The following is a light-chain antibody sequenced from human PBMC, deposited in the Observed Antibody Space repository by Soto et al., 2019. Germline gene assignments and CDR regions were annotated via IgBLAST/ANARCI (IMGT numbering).Light chain of an antibody. V-gene: IGKV3-15*01. CDR3: HQYNNWPRT. CDR1: LSVSSN. Sequence: EMVMTQSPVTLSVSPGERATLSCRASLSVSSNLAWYQQKPGQAPRLLIYGASSRATGVPARFSGSGSGTEFTLTIRSLQSEDFAVYYCHQYNNWPRTFGQGTKVDIK. J-gene: IGKJ1*01. CDR2: GAS.